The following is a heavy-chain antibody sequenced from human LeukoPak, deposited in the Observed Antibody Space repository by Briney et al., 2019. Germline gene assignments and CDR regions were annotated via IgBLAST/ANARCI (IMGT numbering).Heavy chain of an antibody. D-gene: IGHD5-24*01. V-gene: IGHV3-33*01. CDR1: GFTFSSYG. Sequence: GGSLRLSCAASGFTFSSYGMHWVRRAPGKGLEWVAVIWYDGSSKYYADSVKGRFTISRDNSKNTLYLQMNSLRAEDTAVYYCARDPRDGYTYYFDYWGQGTLVTVSS. CDR3: ARDPRDGYTYYFDY. CDR2: IWYDGSSK. J-gene: IGHJ4*02.